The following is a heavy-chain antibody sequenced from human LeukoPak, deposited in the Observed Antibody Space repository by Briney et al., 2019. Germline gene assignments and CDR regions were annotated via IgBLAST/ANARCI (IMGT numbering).Heavy chain of an antibody. CDR3: ARVPYSSSRASGYYFDY. CDR2: INPRDGST. CDR1: GYTFIAYY. Sequence: ASVKVSCKASGYTFIAYYMDWVRQAPGQGLEWVGVINPRDGSTSYQQNFQGRVTMTRDTSTSTVYMELSSLRSQDTAVYYCARVPYSSSRASGYYFDYWGQGTLVTVSS. V-gene: IGHV1-46*01. D-gene: IGHD6-13*01. J-gene: IGHJ4*02.